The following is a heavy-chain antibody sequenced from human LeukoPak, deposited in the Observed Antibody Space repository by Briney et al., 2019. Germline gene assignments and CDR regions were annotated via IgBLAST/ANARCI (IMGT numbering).Heavy chain of an antibody. CDR2: ISYDGSDK. CDR3: ARGISSVSSNWFDP. V-gene: IGHV3-30*04. Sequence: PGGSLRLSCAASGSTFSRFAMHWVRQAPGKGLEWVAVISYDGSDKYYADSVKGRFTISRDNSKNTLYLQMNSLRAEDSAVYYCARGISSVSSNWFDPWGQGTLVSVSS. CDR1: GSTFSRFA. D-gene: IGHD3-22*01. J-gene: IGHJ5*02.